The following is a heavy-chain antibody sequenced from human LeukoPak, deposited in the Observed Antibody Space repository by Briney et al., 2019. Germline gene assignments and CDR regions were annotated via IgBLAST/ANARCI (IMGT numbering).Heavy chain of an antibody. CDR2: NYNRGTT. Sequence: SETLSLTCSVSGGSISTYYWSWIRQPPGKGLEWIGYNYNRGTTNYNPSLKSRVTISVARSKNQFSLSLTSVTAADTAVYYCARERAPAGPHFEHWGRGILVTVSS. J-gene: IGHJ4*02. CDR3: ARERAPAGPHFEH. V-gene: IGHV4-59*01. D-gene: IGHD6-13*01. CDR1: GGSISTYY.